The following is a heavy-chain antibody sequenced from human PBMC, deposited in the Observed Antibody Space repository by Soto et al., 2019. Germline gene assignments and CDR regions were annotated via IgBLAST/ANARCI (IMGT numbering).Heavy chain of an antibody. Sequence: KPSETLSLTCTVSGGSISSGGYYWSWIRQHPGKGLEWIGYIYYSGSTYYNPSLKSRVTISVDTSKNQFSLKLSSVTAADTAVYYCARVRYFDWLYYYGMDVWGQGTTVTVSS. CDR2: IYYSGST. V-gene: IGHV4-31*03. D-gene: IGHD3-9*01. CDR1: GGSISSGGYY. J-gene: IGHJ6*02. CDR3: ARVRYFDWLYYYGMDV.